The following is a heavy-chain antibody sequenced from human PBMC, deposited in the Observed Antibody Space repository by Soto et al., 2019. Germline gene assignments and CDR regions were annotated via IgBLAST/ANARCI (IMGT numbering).Heavy chain of an antibody. D-gene: IGHD1-20*01. CDR1: EFTFDKYY. V-gene: IGHV3-7*01. CDR2: IKPDGSEQ. J-gene: IGHJ6*02. Sequence: EVQLVESGGGLVQPGGSPRLSCAASEFTFDKYYMTWVRQAPGKGPEWVANIKPDGSEQYYVDSVKGRFTISRDNANNSLYLQMNSLRAEDTAVYFCARGNWNYYYGFDVWGQGTTVTVSS. CDR3: ARGNWNYYYGFDV.